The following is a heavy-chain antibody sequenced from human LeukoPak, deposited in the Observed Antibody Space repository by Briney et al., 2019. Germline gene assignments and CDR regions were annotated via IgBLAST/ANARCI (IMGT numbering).Heavy chain of an antibody. J-gene: IGHJ5*02. Sequence: ASVKVSCKASGYTFTSYDINWVRQATGQGLEWMGWMNPNSGNTGYAQKFQGRVTMTRNTSISTAYMELSSLRSEDTAVYYCARILAAAGMWDWFDPWGQGTLVTVSS. D-gene: IGHD6-13*01. CDR2: MNPNSGNT. CDR3: ARILAAAGMWDWFDP. V-gene: IGHV1-8*01. CDR1: GYTFTSYD.